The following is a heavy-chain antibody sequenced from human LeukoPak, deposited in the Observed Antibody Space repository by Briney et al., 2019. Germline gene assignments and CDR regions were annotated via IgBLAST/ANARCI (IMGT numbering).Heavy chain of an antibody. CDR2: IKQDGGEK. D-gene: IGHD5-24*01. V-gene: IGHV3-7*04. J-gene: IGHJ4*02. CDR1: GFTVSSKY. Sequence: GGSLRLSCAASGFTVSSKYMSWVRQAPGKGLEWVANIKQDGGEKYYVDSVKGRFTISRDNAKNSLYLQMNSLRPEDTAVYYCAGRGDGNLYYFDHWGQGTLVTASS. CDR3: AGRGDGNLYYFDH.